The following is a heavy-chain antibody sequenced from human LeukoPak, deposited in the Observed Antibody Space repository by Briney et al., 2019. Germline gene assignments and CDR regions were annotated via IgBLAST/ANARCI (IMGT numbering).Heavy chain of an antibody. J-gene: IGHJ4*02. CDR3: ARDQPGMAY. CDR2: IKQDGSEK. CDR1: GFTFSSYW. D-gene: IGHD5-18*01. V-gene: IGHV3-7*03. Sequence: GGSLRLPCAASGFTFSSYWMTWVRQAPGKGLEWVANIKQDGSEKYYVDSVKGRFTISRDNAKNSLYLQMNSLRGEDTAVYYCARDQPGMAYWGQGTLVTVSS.